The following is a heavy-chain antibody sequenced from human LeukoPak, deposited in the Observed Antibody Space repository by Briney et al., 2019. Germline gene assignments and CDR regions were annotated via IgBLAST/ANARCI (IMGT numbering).Heavy chain of an antibody. CDR2: IYYSGST. V-gene: IGHV4-59*01. Sequence: PSETLSLTCTVSGGSISSYYWSWIRQPPGKGLEWIGYIYYSGSTNYNPSLKNRVTISVDTSKNQFSLKLSSVTAADTAVYYCARGPTTYYDFWSAYRDYYYYMDVWGKGTTVTVSS. D-gene: IGHD3-3*01. CDR3: ARGPTTYYDFWSAYRDYYYYMDV. CDR1: GGSISSYY. J-gene: IGHJ6*03.